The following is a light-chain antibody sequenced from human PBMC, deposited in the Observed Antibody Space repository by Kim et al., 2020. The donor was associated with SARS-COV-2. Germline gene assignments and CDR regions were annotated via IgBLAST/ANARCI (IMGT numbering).Light chain of an antibody. Sequence: EVVLTQSPGTLSLSPGERATLSCRASQSVRSSHLAWYQQKPGQAPRLLIFGTSHRAAGFPDRFVGSGSGTDFTLTISRLEPEDFAVYYCQQSGTSLTFGGGTKLEI. J-gene: IGKJ4*01. CDR3: QQSGTSLT. V-gene: IGKV3-20*01. CDR1: QSVRSSH. CDR2: GTS.